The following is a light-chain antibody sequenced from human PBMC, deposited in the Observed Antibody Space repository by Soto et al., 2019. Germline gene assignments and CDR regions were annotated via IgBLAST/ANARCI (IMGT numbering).Light chain of an antibody. J-gene: IGKJ1*01. CDR1: QSISSW. CDR2: DAS. V-gene: IGKV1-5*01. CDR3: QQYNSYSGT. Sequence: DIQMTQSPSTLSASVGDRVTLTGRASQSISSWLAWYQQKPGKAPKLLIYDASSLESGVPSRFSGSGSGTEFTLTISSLQPDDFATYYCQQYNSYSGTFGQGTKVDIK.